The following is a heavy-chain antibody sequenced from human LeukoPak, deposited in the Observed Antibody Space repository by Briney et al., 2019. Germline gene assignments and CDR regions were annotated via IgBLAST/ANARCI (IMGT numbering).Heavy chain of an antibody. V-gene: IGHV3-66*01. D-gene: IGHD3-10*01. Sequence: GGSLRLSCAASGFTVGSNYMSWVRQAPGKGLEWVSVIYSGGSTYYADSVKGRFTISRDNSKNTLYLQMNSLRAEDMAVYYCARELDYYGSGSSPWGQGTLVTVSS. CDR1: GFTVGSNY. CDR3: ARELDYYGSGSSP. J-gene: IGHJ5*02. CDR2: IYSGGST.